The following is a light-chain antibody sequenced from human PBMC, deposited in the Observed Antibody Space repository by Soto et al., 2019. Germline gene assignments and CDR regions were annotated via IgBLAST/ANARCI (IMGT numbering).Light chain of an antibody. CDR1: QGISSA. Sequence: AIQLTQSPSSLSASVGDRVTITCRASQGISSALAWYQQKPGKAPKLLIYDASSLESGVPSRFSGSGSGTDFTLTISSLQPEDFATYYCQQFNRVTFGPGTKVDIK. CDR2: DAS. CDR3: QQFNRVT. J-gene: IGKJ3*01. V-gene: IGKV1-13*02.